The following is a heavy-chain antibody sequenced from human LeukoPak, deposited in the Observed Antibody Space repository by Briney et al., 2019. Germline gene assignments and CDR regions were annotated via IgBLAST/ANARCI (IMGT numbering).Heavy chain of an antibody. Sequence: SETLSLTCAVYGGSFSGYYWSWIRQPPRKGLEWIGEINHSGSTNYNPSLKSRVTISVDTSKNQFSLKLSSVTAADTAVYYCARGLPYSYVDYWGQGTLVTVSS. CDR3: ARGLPYSYVDY. D-gene: IGHD5-18*01. V-gene: IGHV4-34*01. CDR2: INHSGST. J-gene: IGHJ4*02. CDR1: GGSFSGYY.